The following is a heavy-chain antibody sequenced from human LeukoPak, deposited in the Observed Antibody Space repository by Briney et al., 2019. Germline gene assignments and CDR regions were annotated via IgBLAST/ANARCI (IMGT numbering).Heavy chain of an antibody. V-gene: IGHV3-15*04. J-gene: IGHJ5*02. D-gene: IGHD1-26*01. CDR2: IVSKTDGGTI. CDR1: GLTFSNAW. CDR3: TVVGAISGA. Sequence: PGGSLRLSCTASGLTFSNAWMTWIRQAPGKGLEWVGRIVSKTDGGTIDYAAPVRGRFTISRDDSKNTVYLQMNSLKTEDTAVYYCTVVGAISGAWGQGTLVTVSS.